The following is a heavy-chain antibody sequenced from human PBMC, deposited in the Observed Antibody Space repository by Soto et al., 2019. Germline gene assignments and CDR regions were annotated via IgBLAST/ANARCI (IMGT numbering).Heavy chain of an antibody. Sequence: ASVKVSCKAPGYTVTDYYIHWVRQAPGQGLEWMGWIDPRSGATIYAQKFQDRVTMTRDTSISTAYMDLSRLRSDDTAVYYCARDDYGIYPYWGQGTLVTVSS. J-gene: IGHJ4*02. V-gene: IGHV1-2*02. CDR1: GYTVTDYY. D-gene: IGHD1-26*01. CDR3: ARDDYGIYPY. CDR2: IDPRSGAT.